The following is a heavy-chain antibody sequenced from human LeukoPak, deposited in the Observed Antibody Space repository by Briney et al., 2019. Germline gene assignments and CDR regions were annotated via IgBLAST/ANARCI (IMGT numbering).Heavy chain of an antibody. CDR3: ARDPGVAVAVTGEYYFDY. D-gene: IGHD6-19*01. CDR2: INPNSGGT. J-gene: IGHJ4*02. CDR1: GCTFTGYY. V-gene: IGHV1-2*02. Sequence: ASVKVSCKASGCTFTGYYMHWVRQAPGQGLEWMGWINPNSGGTNYAQKFQGRVTMTRDTSISTAYMELSRLRSDDTAVYYCARDPGVAVAVTGEYYFDYWGQGTLVTVSS.